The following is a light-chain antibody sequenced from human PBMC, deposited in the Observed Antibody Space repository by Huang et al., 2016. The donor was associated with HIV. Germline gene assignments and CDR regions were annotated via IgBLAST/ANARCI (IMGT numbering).Light chain of an antibody. V-gene: IGKV3-11*01. Sequence: IVLTPSPATLSLSPGESATLSCRASQSVRTYLAWYQQKPGQAPRLRSHDKSIRATGIPARFGGGGSGTDFTLTISSLEPEDFAVYYCQQRDNYFTFGPGTKVDV. CDR2: DKS. CDR1: QSVRTY. J-gene: IGKJ3*01. CDR3: QQRDNYFT.